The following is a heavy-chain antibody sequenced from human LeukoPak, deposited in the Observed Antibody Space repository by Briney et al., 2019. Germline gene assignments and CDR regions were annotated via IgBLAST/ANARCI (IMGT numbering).Heavy chain of an antibody. D-gene: IGHD3-22*01. Sequence: PGGSLRLSCAASGFSFSSYSMNWVRQAPGKGLEWVSYITGSSSAMHYADSVKGRFTIPRDNVKNSLYLQMNSLRAEDTAVYYCVRKSGSSGYPFDYWGQGTLVTVST. CDR1: GFSFSSYS. CDR2: ITGSSSAM. V-gene: IGHV3-48*01. CDR3: VRKSGSSGYPFDY. J-gene: IGHJ4*02.